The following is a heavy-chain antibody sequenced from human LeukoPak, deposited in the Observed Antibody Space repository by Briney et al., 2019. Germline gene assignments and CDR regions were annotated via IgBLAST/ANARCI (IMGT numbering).Heavy chain of an antibody. CDR2: ISSSSSTV. Sequence: PGGSLRLSCAASGLIFSDYYMSWVRQAPGKGLEWLSYISSSSSTVYYADSVKGRFTISRGNAKNSLYLQMNSLRAEDTAVYYCASFGVGNQYYFDYWGQGTLVTVSS. CDR1: GLIFSDYY. CDR3: ASFGVGNQYYFDY. J-gene: IGHJ4*02. V-gene: IGHV3-11*01. D-gene: IGHD3-3*01.